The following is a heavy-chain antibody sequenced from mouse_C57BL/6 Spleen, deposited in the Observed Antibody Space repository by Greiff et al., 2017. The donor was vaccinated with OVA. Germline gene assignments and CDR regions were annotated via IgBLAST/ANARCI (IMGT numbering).Heavy chain of an antibody. J-gene: IGHJ2*01. D-gene: IGHD2-5*01. CDR1: GFTFSSYG. CDR2: ISSGGSYT. V-gene: IGHV5-6*01. Sequence: EVQRVESGGDLVKPGGSLKLSCAASGFTFSSYGMSWVRQTPDKRLEWVATISSGGSYTYYPDSVKGRFTISRDNAKNTLYLQMSSLKSEDTAMDYCARQAYSNAFDYWGQGTTLTVSS. CDR3: ARQAYSNAFDY.